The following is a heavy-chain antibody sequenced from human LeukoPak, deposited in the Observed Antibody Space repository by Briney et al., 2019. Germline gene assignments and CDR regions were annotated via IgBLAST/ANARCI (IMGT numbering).Heavy chain of an antibody. V-gene: IGHV3-33*01. D-gene: IGHD3-22*01. CDR1: GFTFSSYG. CDR3: ARKLNYYDSSGYYALGY. J-gene: IGHJ4*02. CDR2: IWYDGSNE. Sequence: GGSLRLSCAASGFTFSSYGVHWVRQAPGKGLEWVAVIWYDGSNEYYADSVKGRFTISRDNSKNTLYLQMNSLRAEDTAVYYCARKLNYYDSSGYYALGYWGQGTLVTVPS.